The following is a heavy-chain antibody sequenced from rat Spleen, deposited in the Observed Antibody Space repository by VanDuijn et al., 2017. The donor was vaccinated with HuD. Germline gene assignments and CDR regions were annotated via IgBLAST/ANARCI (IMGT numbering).Heavy chain of an antibody. J-gene: IGHJ2*01. V-gene: IGHV2S12*01. CDR2: ISSGGST. Sequence: QVQLKESGPGLVQLSQTLSLTCTVSGFSLTSNGVSWVRQPPGKGLEWIAAISSGGSTYYKSALKSRLSISRDTSKSQVFLKMNSLQTEDTAIYFCTRSLTGSSFDYWGQGVMVTVSS. CDR1: GFSLTSNG. CDR3: TRSLTGSSFDY. D-gene: IGHD5-1*01.